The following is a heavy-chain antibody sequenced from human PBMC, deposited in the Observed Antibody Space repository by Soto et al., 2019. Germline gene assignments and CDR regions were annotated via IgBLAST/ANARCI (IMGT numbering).Heavy chain of an antibody. CDR1: GGTFNTYA. D-gene: IGHD3-10*01. CDR3: AREVQVHTPAFVY. V-gene: IGHV1-69*19. Sequence: QVQLVQSGAEMKKPGSSVKVSCQSSGGTFNTYAMNWVRQAPGQGPEWMGDISPMFGAAHYAPKFQGRVTITADESTGTSYMQLSSLTSEDTALYFCAREVQVHTPAFVYWGQGTLVTVPS. CDR2: ISPMFGAA. J-gene: IGHJ4*02.